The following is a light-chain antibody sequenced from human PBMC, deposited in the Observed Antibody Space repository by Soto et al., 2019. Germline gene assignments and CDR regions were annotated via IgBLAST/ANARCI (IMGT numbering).Light chain of an antibody. CDR2: DYS. Sequence: SYELTQPPSVSVAPGQTARITCGGNNIGSKSVHWYQQKPGQAPVLVVYDYSDRPSGIPERFSGSNSGNTATLTISRVAAGDEADYYCQVWDSSSDHPGFGTGTKLTVL. CDR3: QVWDSSSDHPG. CDR1: NIGSKS. J-gene: IGLJ1*01. V-gene: IGLV3-21*02.